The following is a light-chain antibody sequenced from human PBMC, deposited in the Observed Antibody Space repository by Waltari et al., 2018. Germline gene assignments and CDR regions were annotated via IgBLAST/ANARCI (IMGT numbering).Light chain of an antibody. CDR3: SSYAGSNNLV. CDR1: SSDLGGYTL. J-gene: IGLJ2*01. Sequence: SALTQPPSASGSPGQPVTLPRTATSSDLGGYTLVAGYQQHPGKAPKLMIYEVSKRPSGVPDRFSGSKSGNTASLTVSGLQAEDEADYYCSSYAGSNNLVFGGGTKLTVL. V-gene: IGLV2-8*01. CDR2: EVS.